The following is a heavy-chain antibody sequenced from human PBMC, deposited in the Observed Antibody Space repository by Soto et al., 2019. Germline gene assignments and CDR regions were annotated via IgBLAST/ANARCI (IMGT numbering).Heavy chain of an antibody. Sequence: QVQLVQSGAEVKKPGSSVKVSCKASGGTFSSLAISWVRQAPGQGLEWMGWMNPNSGNTGYAQKFQGRVTMTRNTSISTAYMELSSLRSEDTAVYYCARGYDILTGYYYYYGMDVWGQGTTVTVSS. CDR1: GGTFSSLA. CDR2: MNPNSGNT. CDR3: ARGYDILTGYYYYYGMDV. J-gene: IGHJ6*02. V-gene: IGHV1-8*02. D-gene: IGHD3-9*01.